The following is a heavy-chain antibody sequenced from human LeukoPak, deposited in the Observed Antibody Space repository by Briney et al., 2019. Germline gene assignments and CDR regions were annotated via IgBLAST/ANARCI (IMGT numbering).Heavy chain of an antibody. CDR2: ISSSSSYI. CDR3: ARDKTSYDFWSGYYTDEYYFDY. J-gene: IGHJ4*02. CDR1: GFTFSSYS. Sequence: AGSLRLSCAASGFTFSSYSMNWVRQAPGKGLEWVSSISSSSSYIYYADPVKGRFTISRDNAKNSLYLQMNSLRAEDTAVYYCARDKTSYDFWSGYYTDEYYFDYWGQGTLVTVSS. D-gene: IGHD3-3*01. V-gene: IGHV3-21*01.